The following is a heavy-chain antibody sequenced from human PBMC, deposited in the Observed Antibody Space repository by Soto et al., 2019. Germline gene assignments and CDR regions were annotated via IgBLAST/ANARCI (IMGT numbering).Heavy chain of an antibody. Sequence: SCKASGGTFSSYTINWVRQAPGKGLQWVASITNRGTHTYSADSVKGRFTISRDNDKNSLYLQMNNLRAEDTATYYCARAHEVAWFDSWGLGTLVTVSS. V-gene: IGHV3-21*06. CDR2: ITNRGTHT. CDR3: ARAHEVAWFDS. CDR1: GGTFSSYT. D-gene: IGHD2-15*01. J-gene: IGHJ5*01.